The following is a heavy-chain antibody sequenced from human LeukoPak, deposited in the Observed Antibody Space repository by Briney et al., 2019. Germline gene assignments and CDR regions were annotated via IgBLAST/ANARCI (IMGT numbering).Heavy chain of an antibody. CDR3: ARDSTYSSSWDY. Sequence: SETLSLTCTVSGDSITNTYYYWAWIRQSPEKGLEWIGGINYSGPTYYNTPLRSRVTISLDTSKNQFSLKLSSVTAADTAVYYCARDSTYSSSWDYWGQGTLVTVSS. CDR1: GDSITNTYYY. D-gene: IGHD6-13*01. V-gene: IGHV4-39*07. J-gene: IGHJ4*02. CDR2: INYSGPT.